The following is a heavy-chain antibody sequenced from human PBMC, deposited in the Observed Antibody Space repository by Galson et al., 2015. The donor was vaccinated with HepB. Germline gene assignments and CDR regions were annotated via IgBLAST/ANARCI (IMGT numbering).Heavy chain of an antibody. D-gene: IGHD2-15*01. V-gene: IGHV1-69*04. J-gene: IGHJ6*03. CDR3: AAAVFETRDHYYYYMDV. Sequence: SCKASGGTFSSYAISWVRQAPGQGLEWMGRIIPILGIANYAQKFQGRVTITADKSTSTAYMELSSLRSEDTAVYYCAAAVFETRDHYYYYMDVWGKGTTVTVSS. CDR2: IIPILGIA. CDR1: GGTFSSYA.